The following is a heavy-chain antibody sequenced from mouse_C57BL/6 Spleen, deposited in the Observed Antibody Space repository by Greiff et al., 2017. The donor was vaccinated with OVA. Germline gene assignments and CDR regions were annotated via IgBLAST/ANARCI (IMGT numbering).Heavy chain of an antibody. CDR2: ISSGGDYI. D-gene: IGHD2-5*01. Sequence: EVMLVESGEGLVKPGGSLKLSCAASGFTFSSYAMSWVRQTPEKRLEWVAYISSGGDYIYYADTVKGRFTISRDNARNTLYLQMSSLKSEDTAMYYCTRDPYYSNYEEFAYWGQGTLVTVSA. CDR1: GFTFSSYA. J-gene: IGHJ3*01. V-gene: IGHV5-9-1*02. CDR3: TRDPYYSNYEEFAY.